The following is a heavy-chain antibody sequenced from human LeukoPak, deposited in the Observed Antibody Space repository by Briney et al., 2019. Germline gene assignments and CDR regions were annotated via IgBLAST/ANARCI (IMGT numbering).Heavy chain of an antibody. V-gene: IGHV3-7*03. J-gene: IGHJ4*02. CDR3: ARDRDGKDY. CDR1: GFAFNIYW. D-gene: IGHD1-1*01. Sequence: GGSLSLSCAASGFAFNIYWMSWVRQAPGKGLEWVANIGQDGTEKHHVDSVRGRYTISRDNAKNSVFLQMNSLRAEETAVYYCARDRDGKDYWGQGTLVTVSS. CDR2: IGQDGTEK.